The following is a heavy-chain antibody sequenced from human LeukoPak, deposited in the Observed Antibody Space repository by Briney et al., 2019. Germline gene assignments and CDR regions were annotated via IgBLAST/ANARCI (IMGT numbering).Heavy chain of an antibody. CDR1: GFTFSSYG. J-gene: IGHJ3*01. V-gene: IGHV3-30*02. CDR2: MRYDGSNR. Sequence: GGSLRLSCAASGFTFSSYGMHWVRQAPGKGLEWVAFMRYDGSNRNYADSVKGRFTISRDNAKNSLYLQMDSLTADDTAMYYCARDSAYAFDVWSQGTMVTVSS. CDR3: ARDSAYAFDV.